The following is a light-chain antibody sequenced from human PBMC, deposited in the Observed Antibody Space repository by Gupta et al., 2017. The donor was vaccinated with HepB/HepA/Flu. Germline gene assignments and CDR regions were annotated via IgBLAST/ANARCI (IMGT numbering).Light chain of an antibody. CDR2: DVS. CDR1: SSDIGGYIY. Sequence: QSALTQPASVSGSPGQSITISCTGTSSDIGGYIYVSWYQHHPGKAPKLMIYDVSNRPSGVSNRFSGSKSGNTASLPISGLQAEDGADYYCSSYTDSDTRIFGGGTKLTVL. CDR3: SSYTDSDTRI. V-gene: IGLV2-14*03. J-gene: IGLJ2*01.